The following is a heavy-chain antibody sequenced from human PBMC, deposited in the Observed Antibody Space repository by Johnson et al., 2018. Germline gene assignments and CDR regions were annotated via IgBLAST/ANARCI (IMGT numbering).Heavy chain of an antibody. Sequence: QLVESGPEVKKPGTSVKVSCKASGFTFTSSAVQWVRQARGQRLEWIGWIVVGSGNTNYAQKFPERVTMTRNTSISTAYMELISLRSEDTAMYYCARGGSGWYGNYYYYMDGGGKGTTVTVSS. CDR2: IVVGSGNT. CDR1: GFTFTSSA. CDR3: ARGGSGWYGNYYYYMDG. V-gene: IGHV1-58*01. J-gene: IGHJ6*03. D-gene: IGHD6-19*01.